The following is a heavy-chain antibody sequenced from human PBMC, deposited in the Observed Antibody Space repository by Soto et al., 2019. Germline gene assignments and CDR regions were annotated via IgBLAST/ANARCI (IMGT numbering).Heavy chain of an antibody. CDR3: AASIFYYGMDV. V-gene: IGHV5-51*01. CDR2: IYPGDSDT. J-gene: IGHJ6*02. Sequence: GESLKISCKGSGYTFTNYWIGWVRRMPGKGLEWMGIIYPGDSDTKYNPSFQGQVTISADKSITTTYLQWSSLKASDTAIYYCAASIFYYGMDVWGQGTTVTVSS. CDR1: GYTFTNYW.